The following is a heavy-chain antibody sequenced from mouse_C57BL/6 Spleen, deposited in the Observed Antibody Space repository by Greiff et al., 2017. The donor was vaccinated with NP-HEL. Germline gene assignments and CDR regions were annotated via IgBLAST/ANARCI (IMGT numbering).Heavy chain of an antibody. J-gene: IGHJ3*01. D-gene: IGHD2-1*01. CDR2: IYPGDGDT. CDR3: ARSRSDYGNSWFAY. CDR1: GYAFSSSW. Sequence: VHLVESGPELVKPGASVKISCKASGYAFSSSWMNWVKQRPGKGLEWIGRIYPGDGDTNYNGKFKGKATLTADKSSSTAYMQLSSLTSEDSAVYFCARSRSDYGNSWFAYWGQGTLVTVSA. V-gene: IGHV1-82*01.